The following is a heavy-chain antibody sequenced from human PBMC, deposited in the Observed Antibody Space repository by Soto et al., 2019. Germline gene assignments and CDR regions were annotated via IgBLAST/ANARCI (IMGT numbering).Heavy chain of an antibody. Sequence: LRLSCAISGFSVSSNYLSLVRQAPGKGLEWVSVHYSGGSTYYADSVQGRFTISRDKSNNTLYLQMRRVRAEDTAVYFCARHRHPRGTVGATSPLDPWGQGTQVTVS. V-gene: IGHV3-53*01. D-gene: IGHD1-26*01. CDR2: HYSGGST. CDR3: ARHRHPRGTVGATSPLDP. J-gene: IGHJ5*02. CDR1: GFSVSSNY.